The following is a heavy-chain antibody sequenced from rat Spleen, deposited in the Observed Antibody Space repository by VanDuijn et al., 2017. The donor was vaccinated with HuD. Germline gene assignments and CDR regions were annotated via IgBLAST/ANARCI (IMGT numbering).Heavy chain of an antibody. CDR3: ARWIIRGTGVMDA. D-gene: IGHD4-3*01. CDR1: GFTFSNYG. Sequence: EVQLVESGGGLVQPGRSLKLSCAASGFTFSNYGMAWVCQAPTKGLEWVATISYDGSSTYYRDSVKGRFTISRDNAKSTLYLQMDSLRSEDTATYYCARWIIRGTGVMDAWGQGASVTVSS. CDR2: ISYDGSST. V-gene: IGHV5-29*01. J-gene: IGHJ4*01.